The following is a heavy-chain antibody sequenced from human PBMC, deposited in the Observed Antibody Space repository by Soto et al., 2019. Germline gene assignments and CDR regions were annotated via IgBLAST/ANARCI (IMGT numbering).Heavy chain of an antibody. V-gene: IGHV1-18*01. D-gene: IGHD3-22*01. CDR2: ISAYNGNT. CDR1: GYTFTSYG. CDR3: ARDLGNPAFYYDSSGDDAFDI. Sequence: ASVKVSCKASGYTFTSYGISWVRQAPGQGLEWMGWISAYNGNTNYAQKLQGRVTMTTDTSTSTAYMELRSLRSDDTAVYYCARDLGNPAFYYDSSGDDAFDIWGQGTMVTVSS. J-gene: IGHJ3*02.